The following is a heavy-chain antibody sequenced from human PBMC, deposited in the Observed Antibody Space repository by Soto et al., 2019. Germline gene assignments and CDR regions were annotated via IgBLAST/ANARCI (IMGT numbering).Heavy chain of an antibody. V-gene: IGHV3-23*01. J-gene: IGHJ5*02. CDR1: GFTFRSYD. D-gene: IGHD2-15*01. Sequence: EVQLLESGGGLVQPGGSLRLSCAASGFTFRSYDMSWVRQAPGKGLEWVSVIADSRDRTYYADSVKGRFTISRDNSKNTLYLKMQNLSAEDKARYYCAKGIAWGQGPRVTVSS. CDR3: AKGIA. CDR2: IADSRDRT.